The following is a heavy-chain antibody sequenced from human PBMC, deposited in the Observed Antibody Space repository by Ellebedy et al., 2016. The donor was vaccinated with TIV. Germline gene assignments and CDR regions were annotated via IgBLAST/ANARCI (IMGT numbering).Heavy chain of an antibody. J-gene: IGHJ5*02. CDR1: GFSFRSYW. CDR2: IYQDGGVQ. CDR3: ARRGSYGDYAVQVNSWFDT. Sequence: PGGSLRLSCAASGFSFRSYWMSWVRQAPGKGLEWVANIYQDGGVQYYVDSVKGRFTISRDHADNSLFLQMNSLRAEDTAVYYCARRGSYGDYAVQVNSWFDTWGQGALVSVSS. V-gene: IGHV3-7*01. D-gene: IGHD4-17*01.